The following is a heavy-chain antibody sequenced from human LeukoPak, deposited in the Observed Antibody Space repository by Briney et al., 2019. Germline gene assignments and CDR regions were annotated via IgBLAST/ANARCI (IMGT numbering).Heavy chain of an antibody. V-gene: IGHV3-66*01. J-gene: IGHJ4*02. CDR1: GFTVSNNY. Sequence: GGSVRLPRAASGFTVSNNYKSWVRQARGKGLEWVSVHYRGGGTNYADSVKGRFTISRDNSKNTLYLRMNSPSAQDPGLYYCGRDRSCPLYWGEGTMLTVS. CDR3: GRDRSCPLY. D-gene: IGHD6-19*01. CDR2: HYRGGGT.